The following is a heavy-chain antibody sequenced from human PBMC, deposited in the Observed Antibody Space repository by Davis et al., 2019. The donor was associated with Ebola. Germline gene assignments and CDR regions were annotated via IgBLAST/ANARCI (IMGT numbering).Heavy chain of an antibody. V-gene: IGHV3-23*01. CDR1: GFTFSNYA. CDR2: ISGSGIST. Sequence: PGGSLRLSCAASGFTFSNYAMTWVRQAPGKGLEWVSGISGSGISTYYADSEKGRFTISRDNSKNTLYLQMNSLRAEDTAVYYCAKDIKVAAGHDAFDIWGQGTMVTVSS. D-gene: IGHD6-13*01. J-gene: IGHJ3*02. CDR3: AKDIKVAAGHDAFDI.